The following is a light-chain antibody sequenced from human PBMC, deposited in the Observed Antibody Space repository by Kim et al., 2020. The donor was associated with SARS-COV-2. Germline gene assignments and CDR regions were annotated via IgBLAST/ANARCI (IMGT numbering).Light chain of an antibody. V-gene: IGLV3-19*01. CDR2: GKN. J-gene: IGLJ3*02. CDR1: SLRSYY. CDR3: NSRDSSGNHWV. Sequence: ALGQTVRITCKGDSLRSYYASWYQQKPGQAPVLVIYGKNNRPSGIPDRFSGSSSGNTASLTITGVQAEDEADYYCNSRDSSGNHWVFGGGTQLTVL.